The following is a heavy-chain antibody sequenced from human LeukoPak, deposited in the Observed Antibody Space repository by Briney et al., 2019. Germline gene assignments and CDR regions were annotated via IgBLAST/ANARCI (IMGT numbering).Heavy chain of an antibody. CDR1: GFTFSSYS. CDR3: ANGGTYSSGP. V-gene: IGHV3-48*04. CDR2: ISSSSSTI. D-gene: IGHD3-22*01. J-gene: IGHJ5*02. Sequence: GGSLRLSCAASGFTFSSYSMNWVRQAPGKGLEWVSYISSSSSTIYYADSVKGRFTISRDNAKNSLFLQINSLRAEDTAVYYCANGGTYSSGPWGQGTLVTVSS.